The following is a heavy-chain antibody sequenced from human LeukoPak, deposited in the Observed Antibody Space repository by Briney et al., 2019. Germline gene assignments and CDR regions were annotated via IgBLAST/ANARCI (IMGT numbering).Heavy chain of an antibody. D-gene: IGHD5-18*01. Sequence: GGSLRLSCAASGFTFSSYGMSWVRQAPGKGLEWVSAISGSGGSTYYADSVKGRFTISRDNSKNTLYLQMNSLRAEDTAVYYCAKDGIQQMILYYYYYYMDVWGKGTTVTISS. J-gene: IGHJ6*03. CDR2: ISGSGGST. V-gene: IGHV3-23*01. CDR3: AKDGIQQMILYYYYYYMDV. CDR1: GFTFSSYG.